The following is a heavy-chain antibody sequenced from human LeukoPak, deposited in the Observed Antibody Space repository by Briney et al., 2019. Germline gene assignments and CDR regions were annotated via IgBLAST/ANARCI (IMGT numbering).Heavy chain of an antibody. D-gene: IGHD3-10*01. J-gene: IGHJ4*02. CDR1: GYTFTSHA. V-gene: IGHV1-2*02. Sequence: GASVKVSCKASGYTFTSHAMNWVRQAPGQGLEWMGWINPNSGGTNYAQKFQGRVTMTRDTSISTAYMELSRLRSDDTAVYYCARVFGYYYGSGSYDYWGQGTLVTVSS. CDR3: ARVFGYYYGSGSYDY. CDR2: INPNSGGT.